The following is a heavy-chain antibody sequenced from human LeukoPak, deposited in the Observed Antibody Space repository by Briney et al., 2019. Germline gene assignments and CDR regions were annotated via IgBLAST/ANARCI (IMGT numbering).Heavy chain of an antibody. CDR2: IIPILGIA. V-gene: IGHV1-69*04. J-gene: IGHJ5*02. D-gene: IGHD2-2*01. CDR1: GGTFSSYA. Sequence: SVKVSCKSSGGTFSSYAISWVRPAPGQGLAWMGRIIPILGIANYAQKFQGRVTITADNSTSTAYMELSSLRSEDTAVYYCARVGRYCSSTSCPVGPWGQGTLVTVSS. CDR3: ARVGRYCSSTSCPVGP.